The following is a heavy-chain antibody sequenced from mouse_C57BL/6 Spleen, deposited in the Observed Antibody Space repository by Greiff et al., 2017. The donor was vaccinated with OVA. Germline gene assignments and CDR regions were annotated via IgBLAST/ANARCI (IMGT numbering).Heavy chain of an antibody. V-gene: IGHV1-50*01. D-gene: IGHD1-1*01. J-gene: IGHJ3*01. CDR1: GYTFTSYW. CDR3: ATYGSSPWFAY. Sequence: QVQLQQPGAELVKPGASVKLSCKASGYTFTSYWMQWVKQRPGQGLEWIGEIDPSDSYTNYNQKFKGKATLTVDTSSRTAYMQLSSLTSEDSAVYYCATYGSSPWFAYWGQGTLVTVSA. CDR2: IDPSDSYT.